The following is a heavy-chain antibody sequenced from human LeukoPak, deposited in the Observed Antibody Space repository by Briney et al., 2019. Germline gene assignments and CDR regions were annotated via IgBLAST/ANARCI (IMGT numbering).Heavy chain of an antibody. CDR2: IKSKTDGGTT. V-gene: IGHV3-15*01. Sequence: GRSLRLSCAASGFTFSNAWMSWVRQAPGKGLEWVGRIKSKTDGGTTDYAAPVKGRFTISRDDSKNTLYLQMDSLKTEDTAVYYCTTGLIAVAGFDYWGQGTLVTVSS. CDR1: GFTFSNAW. J-gene: IGHJ4*02. D-gene: IGHD6-19*01. CDR3: TTGLIAVAGFDY.